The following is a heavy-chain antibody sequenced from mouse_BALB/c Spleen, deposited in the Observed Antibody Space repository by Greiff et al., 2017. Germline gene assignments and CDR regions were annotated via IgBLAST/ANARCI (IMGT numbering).Heavy chain of an antibody. CDR3: ARSGLLRLRSAMDY. CDR2: INPSTGYT. V-gene: IGHV1-7*01. D-gene: IGHD1-2*01. J-gene: IGHJ4*01. CDR1: GYTFTSYW. Sequence: VKLVESGAELAKPGASVKMSCKASGYTFTSYWMHWVKQRPGQGLEWIGYINPSTGYTEYNQKFKDKATLTADKSSSTAYMQLSSLTSEDSAVYYCARSGLLRLRSAMDYWGQGTSVTVSS.